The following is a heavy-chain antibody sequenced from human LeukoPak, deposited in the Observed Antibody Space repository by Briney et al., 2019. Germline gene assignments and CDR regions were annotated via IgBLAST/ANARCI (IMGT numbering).Heavy chain of an antibody. CDR1: GYTFTGYY. D-gene: IGHD1-26*01. CDR2: INPNSGGT. V-gene: IGHV1-2*02. Sequence: GASVKVSCKASGYTFTGYYMHWVRQAPGQGLEWMGWINPNSGGTNYAQEFQGRVTMTRDTSISTAYMELSRLRSDDTAVYYCAGGVGGNYYYGMDVWGQGTTVTVSS. J-gene: IGHJ6*02. CDR3: AGGVGGNYYYGMDV.